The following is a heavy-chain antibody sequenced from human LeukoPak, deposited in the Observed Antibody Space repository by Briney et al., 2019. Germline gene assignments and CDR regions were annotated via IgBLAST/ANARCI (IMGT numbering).Heavy chain of an antibody. CDR3: ARALTTLNWFDP. V-gene: IGHV1-8*01. CDR1: GYTFTSYD. CDR2: MNPNSGNT. J-gene: IGHJ5*02. D-gene: IGHD1-14*01. Sequence: GASVKVSCKASGYTFTSYDINWVRQATGQGLEWMGWMNPNSGNTGYAQKFQGRVTMTRNTSISTAYMELSSLRSEDTAVYYCARALTTLNWFDPWGQGALVTVSS.